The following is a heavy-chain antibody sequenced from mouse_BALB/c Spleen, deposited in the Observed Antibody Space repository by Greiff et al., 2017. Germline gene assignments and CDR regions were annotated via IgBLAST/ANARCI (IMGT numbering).Heavy chain of an antibody. J-gene: IGHJ4*01. D-gene: IGHD1-1*01. V-gene: IGHV14-3*02. CDR1: GFNIKDTY. CDR2: IDPANGNT. CDR3: DRTATVVALYAMDY. Sequence: VQLKESGAELVKPGASVKLSCTASGFNIKDTYMHWVKQRPEQGLEWIGRIDPANGNTKYDPKFQGKATITADTSSNTAYLQLSSLTSEDTAVYYCDRTATVVALYAMDYWGQGTSVTVSS.